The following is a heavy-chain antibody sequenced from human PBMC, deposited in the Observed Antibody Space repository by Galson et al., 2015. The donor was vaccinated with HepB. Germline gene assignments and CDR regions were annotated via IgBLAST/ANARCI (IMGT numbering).Heavy chain of an antibody. J-gene: IGHJ4*02. CDR3: ARARVERQLTYFDS. D-gene: IGHD6-13*01. Sequence: SVKVSCKASGYTFTSYDMHWVRQAPGQRLEWMGWINAGNGNTKYSQKFQGRVTITRDTSASTAYMELSSLRSEDTAVYYCARARVERQLTYFDSWGQGTLVTVSS. CDR1: GYTFTSYD. V-gene: IGHV1-3*01. CDR2: INAGNGNT.